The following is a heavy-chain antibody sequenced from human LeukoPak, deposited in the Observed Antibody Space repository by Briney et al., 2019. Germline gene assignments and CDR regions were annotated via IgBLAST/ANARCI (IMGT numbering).Heavy chain of an antibody. V-gene: IGHV3-48*01. Sequence: GGSLRLSCAASGFTFSSYSMMWVRQAPGKGLEWVSYISSSSTTIHYADSVKHRFTISRDNTKNLLYLEMNSLRAEDTAMYFCVRDVGAVRGEVYFDYWGQGTLVTVPS. D-gene: IGHD3-10*01. CDR1: GFTFSSYS. J-gene: IGHJ4*02. CDR3: VRDVGAVRGEVYFDY. CDR2: ISSSSTTI.